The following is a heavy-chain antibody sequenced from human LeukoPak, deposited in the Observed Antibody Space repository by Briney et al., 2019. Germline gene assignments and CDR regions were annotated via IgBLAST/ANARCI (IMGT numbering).Heavy chain of an antibody. CDR1: GFTFGDTW. J-gene: IGHJ4*02. Sequence: GGSLRLSCAASGFTFGDTWMHWVRQVPGKGLVWVSRIRGDGSDARYAESVKGRFTISRDNAKNTLYLQMNSLRDEDTAVYYRARDWFHAIDYWGQGTLVTVSS. CDR2: IRGDGSDA. CDR3: ARDWFHAIDY. V-gene: IGHV3-74*01. D-gene: IGHD2/OR15-2a*01.